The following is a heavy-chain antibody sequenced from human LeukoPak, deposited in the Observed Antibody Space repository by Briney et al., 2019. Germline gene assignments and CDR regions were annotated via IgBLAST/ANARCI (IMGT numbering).Heavy chain of an antibody. CDR2: IYYSGST. CDR1: GGSISSGDYY. D-gene: IGHD2-8*01. Sequence: PSQTLSLTCTVSGGSISSGDYYWSWVRQPPGRGLEWIGYIYYSGSTYYNPSLKSRLTISVDTSKNQFSLKLSSVTAADTAVYYCARDNGEVYAIWGQGTLVTVSS. CDR3: ARDNGEVYAI. V-gene: IGHV4-30-4*01. J-gene: IGHJ4*02.